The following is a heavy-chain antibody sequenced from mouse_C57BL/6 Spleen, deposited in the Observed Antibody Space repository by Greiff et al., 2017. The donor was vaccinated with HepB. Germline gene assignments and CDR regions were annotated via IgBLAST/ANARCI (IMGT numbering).Heavy chain of an antibody. J-gene: IGHJ3*01. Sequence: VQLQQSGPELVKPGASVKISCKASGYTFTDYYMNWVKQSHGKSLEWIGDINPNNGGTSYNQKFKGKATLTVDKSSSTAYMELRSLTSEDSAVYYCARSGSSYYWFAYWGQGTLVTVSA. V-gene: IGHV1-26*01. D-gene: IGHD1-1*01. CDR2: INPNNGGT. CDR3: ARSGSSYYWFAY. CDR1: GYTFTDYY.